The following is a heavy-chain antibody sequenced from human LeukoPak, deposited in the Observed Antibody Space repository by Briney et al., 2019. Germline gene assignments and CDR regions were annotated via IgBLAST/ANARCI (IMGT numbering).Heavy chain of an antibody. V-gene: IGHV1-46*01. CDR3: SRGIIMIEVAEALDY. CDR1: GYTFTSYY. J-gene: IGHJ4*02. Sequence: ASLKVSCTASGYTFTSYYMHTGREAPGQGLEWMGIINPSGGRTSTAQKFQGRVTMTRDPSKGTVYMELSSVRAEDTAVYYFSRGIIMIEVAEALDYWGQGTLVTVSS. D-gene: IGHD3-22*01. CDR2: INPSGGRT.